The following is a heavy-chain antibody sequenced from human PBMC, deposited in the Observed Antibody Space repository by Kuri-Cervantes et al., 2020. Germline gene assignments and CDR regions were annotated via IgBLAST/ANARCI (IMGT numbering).Heavy chain of an antibody. Sequence: SETLSLTCTVSGGSVSSGIYYWTWIRQPPGKGLEWIGYIYYSGSTNYNPSLKSRVTMSVDTSKNQFSLKLSSLTAADTAVYHCARDSGSYCFDYWGQGTLVTVSS. CDR1: GGSVSSGIYY. CDR3: ARDSGSYCFDY. CDR2: IYYSGST. J-gene: IGHJ4*02. D-gene: IGHD1-26*01. V-gene: IGHV4-61*01.